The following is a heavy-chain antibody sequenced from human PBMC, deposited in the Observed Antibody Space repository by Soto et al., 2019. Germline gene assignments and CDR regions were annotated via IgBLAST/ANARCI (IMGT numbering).Heavy chain of an antibody. J-gene: IGHJ6*02. Sequence: GGSLRLSCAASGFTFSSYAMSWVRQAPGKGLEWVSAISGSGGSTYYADSVKGRFTISRDNSKNTLYLQMNSLSAEDTAVYYCAKDRVPMIVVVGYYYGMDVWGQGTTVTVSS. V-gene: IGHV3-23*01. CDR2: ISGSGGST. D-gene: IGHD3-22*01. CDR3: AKDRVPMIVVVGYYYGMDV. CDR1: GFTFSSYA.